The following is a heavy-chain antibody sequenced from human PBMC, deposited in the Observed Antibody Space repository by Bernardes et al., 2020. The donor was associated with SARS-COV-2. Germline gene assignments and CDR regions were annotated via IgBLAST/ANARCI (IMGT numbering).Heavy chain of an antibody. V-gene: IGHV3-11*01. CDR1: GFTFSDHY. CDR2: ISRSGSTI. Sequence: GGSLRLSRAASGFTFSDHYMSWIRQAPGKGLEWVSYISRSGSTIYYADSVKGRFIISRDNAKNSLYLQMNSLRAEDTAVYYCARDESVGGDGYKDYWGQGTLVAVSS. D-gene: IGHD3-16*01. CDR3: ARDESVGGDGYKDY. J-gene: IGHJ4*02.